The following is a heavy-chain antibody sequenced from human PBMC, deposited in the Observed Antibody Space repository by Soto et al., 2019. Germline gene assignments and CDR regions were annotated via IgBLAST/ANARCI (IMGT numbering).Heavy chain of an antibody. CDR1: GFTFSSYA. V-gene: IGHV3-23*01. J-gene: IGHJ4*02. CDR3: AKGPGGLTPTMYYFDY. D-gene: IGHD2-15*01. Sequence: GGSLRLSCAASGFTFSSYALTWVRLAPGKGLEWVSAVSGSGVSTYYADSVKGRFTISRENSKNTLYLLMSSLRAEDTAVYYCAKGPGGLTPTMYYFDYWGQGTLVTVSS. CDR2: VSGSGVST.